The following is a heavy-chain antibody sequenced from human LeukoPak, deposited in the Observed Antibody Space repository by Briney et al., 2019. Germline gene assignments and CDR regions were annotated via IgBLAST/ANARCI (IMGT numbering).Heavy chain of an antibody. CDR1: GYTFTGYY. Sequence: ASVKVSCKASGYTFTGYYMHCVRQAPGQGLEWMVCINPNSGGTNYAQKFQGRVTITRDTSISTAYRELSRLRSEATAVYYCARGRIAAAGFYYYYYGMDVWGQGTTVTVSS. J-gene: IGHJ6*02. V-gene: IGHV1-2*02. CDR2: INPNSGGT. CDR3: ARGRIAAAGFYYYYYGMDV. D-gene: IGHD6-13*01.